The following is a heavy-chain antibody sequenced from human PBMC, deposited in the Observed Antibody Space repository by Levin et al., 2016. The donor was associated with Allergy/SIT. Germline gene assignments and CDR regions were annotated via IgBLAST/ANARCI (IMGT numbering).Heavy chain of an antibody. J-gene: IGHJ3*02. D-gene: IGHD3-22*01. CDR2: ISYDGSNK. CDR3: AKSRDYYDSSGYYYSAFDI. V-gene: IGHV3-30*18. Sequence: WIRQPPGKGLEWVAVISYDGSNKYYADSVKGRFTISRDNSKNTLYLQMNSLRAEDTAVYYCAKSRDYYDSSGYYYSAFDIWGQGTMVTVSS.